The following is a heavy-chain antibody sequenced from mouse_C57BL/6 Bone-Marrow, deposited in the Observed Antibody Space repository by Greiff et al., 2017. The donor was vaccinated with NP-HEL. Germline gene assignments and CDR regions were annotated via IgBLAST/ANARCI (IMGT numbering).Heavy chain of an antibody. D-gene: IGHD2-4*01. V-gene: IGHV5-16*01. CDR1: GFTFSDYY. Sequence: DVKLVESEGGLVQPGSSMKLSCTASGFTFSDYYMAWVRQVPEKGLEWVANINYDGSSTYYLDPLKRRFILSRDTAKNRLYLQMSMLKAEDTATDNCAREGGLRRRTYAMGYWGQGTSGTGAS. J-gene: IGHJ4*01. CDR3: AREGGLRRRTYAMGY. CDR2: INYDGSST.